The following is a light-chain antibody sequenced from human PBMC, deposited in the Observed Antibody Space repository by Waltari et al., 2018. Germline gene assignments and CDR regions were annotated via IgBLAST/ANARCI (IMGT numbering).Light chain of an antibody. CDR2: EDI. V-gene: IGLV3-10*01. J-gene: IGLJ3*02. Sequence: SYELTQPPSVHVSPGQTARTTCSGDALSKKYAYWYQQKSGQAPVLVIYEDIKRPTGIPERFSGSSSGTTATLTISGAHVDDEADYYCYSTDFSGHDRVFGGGTKLTIL. CDR1: ALSKKY. CDR3: YSTDFSGHDRV.